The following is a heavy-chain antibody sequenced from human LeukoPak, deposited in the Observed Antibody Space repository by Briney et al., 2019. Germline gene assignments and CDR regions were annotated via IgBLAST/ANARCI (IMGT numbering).Heavy chain of an antibody. CDR3: ARGTTVTIDYYYYGMDV. CDR2: IIPILGIA. D-gene: IGHD4-17*01. CDR1: GGTFSSYA. J-gene: IGHJ6*02. V-gene: IGHV1-69*04. Sequence: GASVKVSCKASGGTFSSYAISWVRPAPGQGLEWMGRIIPILGIANYAQKFQGRVTITADKSTSTAYMELSSLRSEDTAVYYCARGTTVTIDYYYYGMDVWGQGTTVTVSS.